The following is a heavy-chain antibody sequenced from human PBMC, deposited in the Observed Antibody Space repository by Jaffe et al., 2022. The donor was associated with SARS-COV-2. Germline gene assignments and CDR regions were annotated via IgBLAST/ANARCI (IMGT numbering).Heavy chain of an antibody. CDR1: GFTFSSYA. D-gene: IGHD4-17*01. J-gene: IGHJ6*02. CDR2: ISYDGSNK. Sequence: QVQLVESGGGVVQPGRSLRLSCAASGFTFSSYAMHWVRQAPGKGLEWVAVISYDGSNKYYADSVKGRFTISRDNSKNTLYLQMNSLRAEDTAVYYCARGGLVRWRYGMDVWGQGTTVTVSS. CDR3: ARGGLVRWRYGMDV. V-gene: IGHV3-30-3*01.